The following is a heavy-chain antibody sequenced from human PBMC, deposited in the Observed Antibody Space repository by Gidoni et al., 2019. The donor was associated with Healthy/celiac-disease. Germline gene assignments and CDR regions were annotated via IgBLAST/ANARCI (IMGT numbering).Heavy chain of an antibody. J-gene: IGHJ4*02. CDR3: ARENPSRMITFGGVIVPSRY. Sequence: QVQLQESGPGLVKPSETLSLTCTVSGGSISSYYWSWIRQPAGKGLEWIGRIYTSGSTNYNPSLKSRVTMSVDTSKNQFSLKLSSVTAADTAVYYCARENPSRMITFGGVIVPSRYWGQGTLVTVSS. CDR1: GGSISSYY. CDR2: IYTSGST. V-gene: IGHV4-4*07. D-gene: IGHD3-16*02.